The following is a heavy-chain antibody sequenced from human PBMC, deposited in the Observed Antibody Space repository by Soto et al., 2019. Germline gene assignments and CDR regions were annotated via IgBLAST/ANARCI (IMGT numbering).Heavy chain of an antibody. V-gene: IGHV4-4*02. CDR3: ARVSGSYYYGMDV. Sequence: QVQLQESGPGLVKPSGTLSLTCAVSGGSISSSNWWSWVRQPPGKGLEWIGEIYHSGSTNYNPSLRVRVTISVDKSKIQFSLKLGSVTAADTAVYYCARVSGSYYYGMDVWGQGPTVTVSS. J-gene: IGHJ6*02. CDR1: GGSISSSNW. D-gene: IGHD1-26*01. CDR2: IYHSGST.